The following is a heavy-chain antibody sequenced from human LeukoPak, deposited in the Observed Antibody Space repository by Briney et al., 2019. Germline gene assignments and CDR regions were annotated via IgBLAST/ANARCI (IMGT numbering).Heavy chain of an antibody. CDR2: IKQDGSEK. CDR1: GFSFSTYW. CDR3: ARDLSYFDY. V-gene: IGHV3-7*01. Sequence: PGGSLRLSCSVSGFSFSTYWMSWLRQAPGKGLEWVANIKQDGSEKNYVDSVKGRFTISRDNAKNSLYLQMNILRVEDTAVYYCARDLSYFDYWGQGTLVTVSS. J-gene: IGHJ4*02.